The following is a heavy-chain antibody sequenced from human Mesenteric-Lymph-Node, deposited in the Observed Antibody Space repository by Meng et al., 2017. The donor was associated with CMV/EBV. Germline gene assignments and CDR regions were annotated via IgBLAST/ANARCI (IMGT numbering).Heavy chain of an antibody. J-gene: IGHJ6*02. Sequence: GGSLRLSCAASGFTFSSYSMNWVRQAPGKGLEWVSSISSSSSYIYYADSVKGRFTISRDNAKNSLYLQMNSLRAEDTAVYYCARDQTTTVTTWTHYYYYGMDVWGQGTTVTVSS. CDR3: ARDQTTTVTTWTHYYYYGMDV. V-gene: IGHV3-21*01. CDR1: GFTFSSYS. CDR2: ISSSSSYI. D-gene: IGHD4-17*01.